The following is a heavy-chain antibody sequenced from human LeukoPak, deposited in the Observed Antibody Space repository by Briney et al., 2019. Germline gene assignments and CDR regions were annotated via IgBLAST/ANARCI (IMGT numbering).Heavy chain of an antibody. J-gene: IGHJ3*02. CDR1: GFTFSSYG. CDR2: ILNDGSQE. CDR3: ARDDALGDNALDI. D-gene: IGHD3-16*01. Sequence: GGSLRLSCAASGFTFSSYGMHWVRQAPGKGPEWVAVILNDGSQEKYADSVKGRFTISRDNSKNTLFLQMNSLRAEDTAVYYCARDDALGDNALDIWGQVTMVTVSS. V-gene: IGHV3-33*01.